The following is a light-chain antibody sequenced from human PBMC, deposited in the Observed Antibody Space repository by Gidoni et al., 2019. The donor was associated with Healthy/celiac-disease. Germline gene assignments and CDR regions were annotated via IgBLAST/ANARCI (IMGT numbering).Light chain of an antibody. CDR3: QQYDNLPFT. V-gene: IGKV1-33*01. CDR2: DAS. J-gene: IGKJ3*01. CDR1: QDISNY. Sequence: DIQMTQSPSSLSASVGDRVTITFQASQDISNYLNWYQQKPGKAPKLLIYDASNLETGVPSRCSGSGSGTDFTFTISSLQPEDIATYYCQQYDNLPFTFGPGTKVEIK.